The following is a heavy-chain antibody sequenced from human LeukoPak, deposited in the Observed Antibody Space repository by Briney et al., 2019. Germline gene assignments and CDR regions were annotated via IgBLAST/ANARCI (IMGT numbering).Heavy chain of an antibody. Sequence: GGSLRLSCAGSGFTFSSYPMTWVRQAPGKGLDWVSTIDTSGSTDYADSVRGRFTISRDNSKNTLYLQMNSLRAEDTAVHFCAKYSRPSSRVFDYWGQGTLATVSP. CDR3: AKYSRPSSRVFDY. J-gene: IGHJ4*02. D-gene: IGHD6-13*01. CDR2: IDTSGST. V-gene: IGHV3-23*01. CDR1: GFTFSSYP.